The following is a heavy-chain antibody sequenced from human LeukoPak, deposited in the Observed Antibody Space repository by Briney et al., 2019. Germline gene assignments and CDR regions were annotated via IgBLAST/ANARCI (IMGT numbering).Heavy chain of an antibody. D-gene: IGHD3-22*01. J-gene: IGHJ4*02. CDR3: ARDPTHYYDSSGYGPMYY. CDR2: IIPIFGTA. CDR1: GGTFSSYA. V-gene: IGHV1-69*05. Sequence: SVKVSCKASGGTFSSYAISWVRQAPGQGLEWMGRIIPIFGTANYAQKFQGRVTITTDESTSTAYMELSRLRSEDTAVYYCARDPTHYYDSSGYGPMYYWGQGTLVTVSS.